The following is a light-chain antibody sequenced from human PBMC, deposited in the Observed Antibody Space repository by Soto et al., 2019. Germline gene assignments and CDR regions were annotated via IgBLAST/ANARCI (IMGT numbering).Light chain of an antibody. CDR3: QKYNSAPLT. Sequence: DIQMTQSPSSLSASVGDRVTITCRASQGISNYLAWYQQKPGKVPKLLIYAASTLQSGVPSRFSGSGSGTAFAPTSSSLQSEDVATYYCQKYNSAPLTFGGGNKVEIK. J-gene: IGKJ4*01. CDR1: QGISNY. CDR2: AAS. V-gene: IGKV1-27*01.